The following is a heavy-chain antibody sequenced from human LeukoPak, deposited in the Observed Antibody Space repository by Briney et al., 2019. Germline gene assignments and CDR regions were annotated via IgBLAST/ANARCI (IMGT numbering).Heavy chain of an antibody. D-gene: IGHD6-13*01. V-gene: IGHV4-30-4*08. Sequence: SETLSLTCAVSGDSISSGDYYRNWIRQPPGKGLEWIGYIYYTGTAYYNPSLKSRVSISVDTSKNQFSLKLSSVTAADTAVYYCARGRSSSWYGWYFDLWGRGPLVTVSS. CDR3: ARGRSSSWYGWYFDL. CDR2: IYYTGTA. J-gene: IGHJ2*01. CDR1: GDSISSGDYY.